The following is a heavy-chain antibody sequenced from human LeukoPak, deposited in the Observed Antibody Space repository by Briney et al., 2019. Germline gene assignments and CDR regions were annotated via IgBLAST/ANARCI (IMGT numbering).Heavy chain of an antibody. CDR3: ARGRGYGYGVDY. CDR1: GGSVSSGSHY. J-gene: IGHJ4*02. Sequence: PSETLSLTCTVSGGSVSSGSHYWSWLRQPPGKGLEWIGLISDSGSTNYNPSLKSRVIISVDTSKNQFSLKLTSVTAADTGVYFCARGRGYGYGVDYWGQRTLVTVSS. D-gene: IGHD5-18*01. V-gene: IGHV4-61*01. CDR2: ISDSGST.